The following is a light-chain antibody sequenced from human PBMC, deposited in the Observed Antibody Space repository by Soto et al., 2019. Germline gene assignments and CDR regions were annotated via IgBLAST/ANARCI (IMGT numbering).Light chain of an antibody. CDR1: SSNIGTNP. CDR3: AAWDDSLNGHV. V-gene: IGLV1-44*01. J-gene: IGLJ1*01. Sequence: QSVLTQPPSASGTPGQRVTISCSGSSSNIGTNPVNWYQQLPGTAPKLLIYTNYQRPSGVPDRFSGSKSGTSASLAISGPQSEDEADYYCAAWDDSLNGHVFGTGTKVTVL. CDR2: TNY.